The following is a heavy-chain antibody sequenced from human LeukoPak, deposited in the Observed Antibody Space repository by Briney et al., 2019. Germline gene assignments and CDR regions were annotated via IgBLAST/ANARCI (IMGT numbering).Heavy chain of an antibody. V-gene: IGHV3-43*01. J-gene: IGHJ6*02. CDR3: AKGGGYDYGGNSAYYYYGMDV. CDR1: GFTFDDYT. D-gene: IGHD4-23*01. CDR2: ISWDGGST. Sequence: PGGSLRLSCAASGFTFDDYTMHWVRQAPGKGLEWVSLISWDGGSTYYADSVKGRFTISRDNSKNTLYLQMNSLRAEDTAVYYCAKGGGYDYGGNSAYYYYGMDVWGQGTTVTVSS.